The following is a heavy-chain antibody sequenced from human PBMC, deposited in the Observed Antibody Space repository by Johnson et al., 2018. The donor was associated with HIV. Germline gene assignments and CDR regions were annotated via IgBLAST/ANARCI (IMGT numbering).Heavy chain of an antibody. V-gene: IGHV3-30*04. J-gene: IGHJ3*02. Sequence: QVQLVESGGGLVQPGRSLRLSCTASGFTFGDYTMNWVRQAPGKGLEWVTVISYDGTNKYYADSVKGRFTISRDNSKNTLYLQMNSLRAEDTAVYYCAKAQAFRGAFDIWGQGTMVIVSS. CDR2: ISYDGTNK. CDR1: GFTFGDYT. CDR3: AKAQAFRGAFDI. D-gene: IGHD2/OR15-2a*01.